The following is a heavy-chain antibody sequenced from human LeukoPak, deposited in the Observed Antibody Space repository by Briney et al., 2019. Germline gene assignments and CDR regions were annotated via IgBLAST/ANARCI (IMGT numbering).Heavy chain of an antibody. J-gene: IGHJ4*02. CDR2: IIPILGIA. CDR1: GGTFSSYA. V-gene: IGHV1-69*04. CDR3: ASHYYGSGSYYLS. Sequence: SVKVSCKASGGTFSSYAISWVRQAPGQGLEWMGRIIPILGIANYAQEFQGRVTITADKSTSTAYMELSSLRSEDTAVYYCASHYYGSGSYYLSWGQGTLVTVSS. D-gene: IGHD3-10*01.